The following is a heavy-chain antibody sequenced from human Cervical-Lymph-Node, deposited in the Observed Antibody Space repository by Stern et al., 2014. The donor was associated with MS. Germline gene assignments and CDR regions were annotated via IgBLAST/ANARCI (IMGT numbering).Heavy chain of an antibody. D-gene: IGHD1-26*01. CDR2: IYPGDGSA. CDR3: ARDKGGATGGHEAFDF. J-gene: IGHJ3*01. Sequence: VQLLESVVEVKKPGASVKVSCIASGYRFTNYYIHWVRQAPGQGLEWLGIIYPGDGSARYTQKIQGRVTVTRDTSTSTVYMELTGLRSDDTALYYCARDKGGATGGHEAFDFWGQGTMVTVSS. V-gene: IGHV1-46*01. CDR1: GYRFTNYY.